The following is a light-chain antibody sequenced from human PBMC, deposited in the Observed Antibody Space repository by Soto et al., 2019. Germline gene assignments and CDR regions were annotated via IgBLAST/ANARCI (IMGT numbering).Light chain of an antibody. Sequence: EIVLTQSPGTLSLSPGKRATLSCRASQSISSSYLAWYQQKPGQAPRLLIYGASSRATGIPDRVSGSGAGTECTRTISRLEPEDFAVYYCQQYGSSSWTFGQGTKVEIK. CDR3: QQYGSSSWT. CDR1: QSISSSY. J-gene: IGKJ1*01. CDR2: GAS. V-gene: IGKV3-20*01.